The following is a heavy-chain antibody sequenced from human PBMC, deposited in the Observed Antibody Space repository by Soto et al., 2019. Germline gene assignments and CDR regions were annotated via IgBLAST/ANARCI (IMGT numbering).Heavy chain of an antibody. CDR2: IYYSGST. CDR1: SGSMSSSSYH. J-gene: IGHJ4*02. CDR3: ARRSGKFDY. D-gene: IGHD6-13*01. V-gene: IGHV4-39*01. Sequence: SETPSLTCTVCSGSMSSSSYHGGWIRQPPGKGLEWIGTIYYSGSTYYNPSLRSRVTISVDTSKNQFSLKLSSVIAADTAVYFCARRSGKFDYWGQGTLVTVSS.